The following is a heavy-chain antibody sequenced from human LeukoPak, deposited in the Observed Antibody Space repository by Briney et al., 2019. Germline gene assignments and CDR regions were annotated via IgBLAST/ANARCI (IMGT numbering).Heavy chain of an antibody. CDR1: GFTFSNYA. CDR3: ARPIAAAANNWFDP. V-gene: IGHV3-23*01. CDR2: ISNSGDAT. D-gene: IGHD6-13*01. Sequence: PGGSLRLSCAASGFTFSNYAMSWVRQAPGKGLEWVSTISNSGDATYYADSVKGRFTISRDNSKNTLYLQMNSLRAEDTAVYYCARPIAAAANNWFDPWGQGTLVTVSS. J-gene: IGHJ5*02.